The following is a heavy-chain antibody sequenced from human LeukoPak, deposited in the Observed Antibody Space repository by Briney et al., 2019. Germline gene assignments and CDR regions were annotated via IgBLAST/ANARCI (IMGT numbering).Heavy chain of an antibody. CDR3: ARGPVAGYSNYHGVDV. J-gene: IGHJ6*02. CDR1: GFTFSSYW. Sequence: SGGSLRLSCAASGFTFSSYWMSWVRQAPGKGLEWVSVMYSGGGTYYADSVKGRFTISRDKSKNTLYLQMNSLRAEDTAVYYCARGPVAGYSNYHGVDVWGQGTTVTVSS. D-gene: IGHD3-9*01. V-gene: IGHV3-53*01. CDR2: MYSGGGT.